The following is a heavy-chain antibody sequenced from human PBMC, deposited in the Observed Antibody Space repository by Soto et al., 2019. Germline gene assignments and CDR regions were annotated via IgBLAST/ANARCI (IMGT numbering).Heavy chain of an antibody. V-gene: IGHV4-39*01. Sequence: SDTLSHRCTVADDSISGSSYYLGWIRQPPGKGLEWIGSIYYSGSTYYNPSLKSRVTISVDTSKNQFSLNLSSVTAADTAVYYCARVGLAPAGCDYWGQGTLVTFS. CDR3: ARVGLAPAGCDY. CDR1: DDSISGSSYY. CDR2: IYYSGST. D-gene: IGHD6-13*01. J-gene: IGHJ4*02.